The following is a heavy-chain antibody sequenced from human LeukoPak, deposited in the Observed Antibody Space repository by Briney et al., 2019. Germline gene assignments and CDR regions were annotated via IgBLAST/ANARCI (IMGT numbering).Heavy chain of an antibody. D-gene: IGHD2-21*01. V-gene: IGHV1-46*01. CDR3: ARGLASYMDV. J-gene: IGHJ6*03. CDR1: GYTLTSYY. CDR2: ISPSGGST. Sequence: ASVEVSCNASGYTLTSYYMHWVRQAPGQGLEWMAIISPSGGSTFYAQKFKGRVTMTRDMSTSTVYMELSSLRSEDTAVYYCARGLASYMDVWGKGTTVTVSS.